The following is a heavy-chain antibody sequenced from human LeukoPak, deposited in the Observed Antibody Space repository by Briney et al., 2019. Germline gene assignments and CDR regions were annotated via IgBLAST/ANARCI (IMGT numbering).Heavy chain of an antibody. D-gene: IGHD3-22*01. J-gene: IGHJ3*01. Sequence: SQTLSLTCTVSGGSISSGGYYWSWIRQHPGKGLEWIGYIHNSGDTSYNPSLKSRVTMSLGASTNQFSLKVTSVTAADTAVYFCARPKYYYETGAFAVWGQGTVVTVSS. CDR3: ARPKYYYETGAFAV. CDR2: IHNSGDT. V-gene: IGHV4-31*03. CDR1: GGSISSGGYY.